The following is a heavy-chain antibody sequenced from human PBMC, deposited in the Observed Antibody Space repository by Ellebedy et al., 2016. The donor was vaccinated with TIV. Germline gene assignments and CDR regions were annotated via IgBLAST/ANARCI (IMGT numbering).Heavy chain of an antibody. CDR2: ISYDGSNK. CDR1: GFTFSSYA. CDR3: ARDPQSD. V-gene: IGHV3-30-3*01. J-gene: IGHJ4*02. Sequence: GGSLRLXXAASGFTFSSYAMHWVRQAPGKGLEWVAVISYDGSNKYYADSVKGRFTISRDNSKNTLYLQMNSLRAEDTAVYYCARDPQSDWGQGTLVTVSS.